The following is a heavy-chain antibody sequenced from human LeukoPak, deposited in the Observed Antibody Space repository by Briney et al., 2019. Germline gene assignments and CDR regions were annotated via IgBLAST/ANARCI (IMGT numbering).Heavy chain of an antibody. J-gene: IGHJ4*02. D-gene: IGHD1-1*01. Sequence: PSETLSLTCAVYGESFSPYYWSWIRQPPGKGLEWIGYVYYSGSTNYNPSLKSRLTISVDTSRNQFSLKLSSVTAADTAVYYCAKYIRDSGTYNFDYWGQGTLVTVSS. CDR3: AKYIRDSGTYNFDY. CDR1: GESFSPYY. V-gene: IGHV4-59*01. CDR2: VYYSGST.